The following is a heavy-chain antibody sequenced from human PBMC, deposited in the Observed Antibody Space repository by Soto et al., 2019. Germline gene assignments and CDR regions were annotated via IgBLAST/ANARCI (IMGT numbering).Heavy chain of an antibody. V-gene: IGHV4-38-2*02. CDR1: GYSISSVYH. J-gene: IGHJ6*02. Sequence: PSETLSLTCAVSGYSISSVYHWGWIRQPPGKGLEWIGSIYHSGSTYYNPSLKSRVTLSVDTSKNQFSLKLSSVTAAETAVYYCARDWPRYFDWSQPYYGMDVWGQGTTVTVSS. CDR3: ARDWPRYFDWSQPYYGMDV. CDR2: IYHSGST. D-gene: IGHD3-9*01.